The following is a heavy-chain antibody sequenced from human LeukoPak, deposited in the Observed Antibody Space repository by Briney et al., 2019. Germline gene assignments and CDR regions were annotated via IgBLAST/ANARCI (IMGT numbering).Heavy chain of an antibody. V-gene: IGHV4-59*12. CDR3: ARAAADYSNYGWFDP. D-gene: IGHD4-11*01. CDR2: IYYSGST. J-gene: IGHJ5*02. Sequence: SETLSLTCTVSGGSISSYYWSWIRQPPGKGLEWIGYIYYSGSTYYNLSLKSRVTISVDTSKNQFSLKLSSVTAADTAVYYCARAAADYSNYGWFDPWGQGTLVTVPS. CDR1: GGSISSYY.